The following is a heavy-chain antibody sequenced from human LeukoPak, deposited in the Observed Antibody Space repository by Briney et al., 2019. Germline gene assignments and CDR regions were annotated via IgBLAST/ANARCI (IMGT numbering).Heavy chain of an antibody. D-gene: IGHD3-16*01. V-gene: IGHV4-59*01. CDR1: GGSLTNYY. CDR3: ARGRIGGPKAPFDY. CDR2: IYESGST. Sequence: SETLSLTCTVSGGSLTNYYWSWIRQPPGKGLEGIGHIYESGSTTYNPSLESRVTISVDTSKNQFSLRLSSVTAADTALYYCARGRIGGPKAPFDYWGQGTLVTVSS. J-gene: IGHJ4*02.